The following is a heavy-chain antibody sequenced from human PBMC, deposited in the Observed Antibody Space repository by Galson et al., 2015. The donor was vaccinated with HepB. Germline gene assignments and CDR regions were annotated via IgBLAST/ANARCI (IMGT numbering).Heavy chain of an antibody. CDR3: ASSGSSTSFDY. Sequence: SLRLSCAASGFTFSNYAMHWVRQAPGKGLEWVAVIWFDGSNQNYADSVKGRFTISRDNSRNTLYLQMNSLRAEDTAVFYCASSGSSTSFDYWGQGTLVTVSS. D-gene: IGHD3-10*01. CDR2: IWFDGSNQ. J-gene: IGHJ4*02. V-gene: IGHV3-33*01. CDR1: GFTFSNYA.